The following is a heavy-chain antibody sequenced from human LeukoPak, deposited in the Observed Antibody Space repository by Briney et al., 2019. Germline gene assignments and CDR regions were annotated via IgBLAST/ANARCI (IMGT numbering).Heavy chain of an antibody. CDR2: ISYNGNT. V-gene: IGHV4-59*13. D-gene: IGHD4-11*01. CDR3: AGYDHSNYLAY. Sequence: SETLSLTCTVSGGSISSNYWSWIRQPPGKGLEWIGYISYNGNTNYNPSLWSRVTMSVDTSKNHLSLNLSSVTAADTAMYYCAGYDHSNYLAYWGQGTLVTASS. J-gene: IGHJ4*02. CDR1: GGSISSNY.